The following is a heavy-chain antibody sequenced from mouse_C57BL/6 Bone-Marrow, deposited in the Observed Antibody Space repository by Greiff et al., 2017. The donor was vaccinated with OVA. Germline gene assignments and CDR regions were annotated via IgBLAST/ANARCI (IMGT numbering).Heavy chain of an antibody. CDR1: GYSFTSGYV. J-gene: IGHJ1*03. CDR3: ARYGSRWYVDV. D-gene: IGHD1-1*01. Sequence: VQLQESGPGMVKPSQSLSLTCTVSGYSFTSGYVWRWIRHFPGNQLWCRDYISSSGSTNYNPYLKSRISITHDTSKNHFFLKLNSVTTEDTATYYCARYGSRWYVDVWGTGTTVTVSS. CDR2: ISSSGST. V-gene: IGHV3-1*01.